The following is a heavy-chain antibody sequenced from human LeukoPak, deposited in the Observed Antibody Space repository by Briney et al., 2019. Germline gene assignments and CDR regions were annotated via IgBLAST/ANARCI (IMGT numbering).Heavy chain of an antibody. J-gene: IGHJ4*02. CDR2: INPNSGGT. CDR1: GYTFTSYD. CDR3: AGGNCSGGSCKTTPFDY. V-gene: IGHV1-2*02. Sequence: ASVKGSCKASGYTFTSYDINWVRQATGQGLEWMGWINPNSGGTNYAQKIQGRVTMTRDTSISTAYMKLSRLRSDDTAVYYCAGGNCSGGSCKTTPFDYWGQGTLVTVSS. D-gene: IGHD2-15*01.